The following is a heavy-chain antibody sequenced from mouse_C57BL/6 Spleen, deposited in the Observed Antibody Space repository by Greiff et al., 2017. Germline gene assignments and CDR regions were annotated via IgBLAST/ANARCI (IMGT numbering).Heavy chain of an antibody. CDR3: ARNYSNQFLYAMDY. CDR2: IYPGDGDT. D-gene: IGHD2-5*01. Sequence: QVQLQQSGPELVKPGASVKISCKASGYAFSSSWMNWVKQRPGKGLEWIGRIYPGDGDTNYNGKFKGKATLTADKSSSTAYMQLSSLTSEDSAVYFCARNYSNQFLYAMDYWGQGTSVTVSS. J-gene: IGHJ4*01. V-gene: IGHV1-82*01. CDR1: GYAFSSSW.